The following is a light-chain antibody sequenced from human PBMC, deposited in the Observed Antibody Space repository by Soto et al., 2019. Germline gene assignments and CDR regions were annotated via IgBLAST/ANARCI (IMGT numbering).Light chain of an antibody. CDR2: DAS. CDR3: QQRSNCAFS. Sequence: EIVLTQSPATLSLSPGEIATLSCRASQSVSSYFAWYQQKPGQDPTLVIYDASTRATGIPARISGSGYATDFTLTISSLEDEDFEVYFCQQRSNCAFSFGGGTKVGIK. CDR1: QSVSSY. V-gene: IGKV3-11*01. J-gene: IGKJ4*01.